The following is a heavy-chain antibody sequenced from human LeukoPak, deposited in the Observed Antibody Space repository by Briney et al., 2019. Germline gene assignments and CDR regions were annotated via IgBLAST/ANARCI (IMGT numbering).Heavy chain of an antibody. CDR3: ARGQLLLEGHVYYMDV. V-gene: IGHV3-30*01. CDR1: GFSFSSYP. J-gene: IGHJ6*03. CDR2: VSEDGNKI. D-gene: IGHD2-2*01. Sequence: GGSLRLSCAASGFSFSSYPMHWVRQAPGKGLEWVAVVSEDGNKIFDADFVKGRFTISRDNSKNILYLQMNSLRGEDTAVYYCARGQLLLEGHVYYMDVWGKGTTVTVSS.